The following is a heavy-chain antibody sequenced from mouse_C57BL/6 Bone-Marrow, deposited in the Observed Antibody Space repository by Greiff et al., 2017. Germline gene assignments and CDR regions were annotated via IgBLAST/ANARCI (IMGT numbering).Heavy chain of an antibody. J-gene: IGHJ2*01. CDR3: ARRRIYCYGSVPYYFDY. CDR1: GYTFTSYW. D-gene: IGHD1-1*01. V-gene: IGHV1-55*01. CDR2: IYPGSGST. Sequence: VQLQQPGAELVKPGASVKMSCKASGYTFTSYWITWVKQRPGQGLEWIGDIYPGSGSTNYNEKFKSKATLTVDTSSSTAYMQLSSLTSEDSAVYYCARRRIYCYGSVPYYFDYWGQGTTHTVSS.